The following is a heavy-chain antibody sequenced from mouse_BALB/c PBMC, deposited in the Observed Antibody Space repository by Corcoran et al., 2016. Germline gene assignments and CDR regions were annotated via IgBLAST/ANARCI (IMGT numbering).Heavy chain of an antibody. CDR3: ARSFNWTPFAY. J-gene: IGHJ3*01. Sequence: QVTLKESGPGILQPSQTLSLTCSFSGFSLSTSGRGVSWIRQPSGKGLEWLAHIYWDDDKRYNTSLKSRLTISKDTSSNQVFLKITSVDTADTATYSCARSFNWTPFAYWGQGTLVTVSA. V-gene: IGHV8-12*01. D-gene: IGHD4-1*01. CDR1: GFSLSTSGRG. CDR2: IYWDDDK.